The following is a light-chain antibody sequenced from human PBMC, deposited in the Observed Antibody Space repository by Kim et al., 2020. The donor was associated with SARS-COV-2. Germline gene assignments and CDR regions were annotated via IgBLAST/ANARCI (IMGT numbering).Light chain of an antibody. CDR1: SGHSAYA. CDR3: QTWGTGTWV. V-gene: IGLV4-69*01. CDR2: LNSDGSH. J-gene: IGLJ3*02. Sequence: ASVKLTCTVSSGHSAYAIAWLQQQPAEGPRYLMKLNSDGSHTRGDGIPDRFSGSSSGAERYLTISSLQSEDEADYFCQTWGTGTWVFGGGTQLTVL.